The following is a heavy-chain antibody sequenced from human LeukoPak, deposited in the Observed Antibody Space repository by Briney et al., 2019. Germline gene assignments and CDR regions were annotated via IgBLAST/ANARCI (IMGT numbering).Heavy chain of an antibody. CDR3: ARDRAIAAAGDAFDM. Sequence: SVKVSCKASGGTFSSYAISWVRQAPGQGLEWMGGIIPIFGTANYAQKFQARVTVTTDTSTSTAYMELRSLRSDDTALYYCARDRAIAAAGDAFDMWGQGTIVTVSS. CDR2: IIPIFGTA. V-gene: IGHV1-69*05. CDR1: GGTFSSYA. J-gene: IGHJ3*02. D-gene: IGHD6-13*01.